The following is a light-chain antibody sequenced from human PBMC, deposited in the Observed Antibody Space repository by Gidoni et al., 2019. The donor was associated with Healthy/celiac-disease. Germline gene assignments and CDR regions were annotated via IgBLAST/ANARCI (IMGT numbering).Light chain of an antibody. CDR3: CSYAGSSTHVV. Sequence: GSPGQSITISCTGTSSDVGSYNLVSWYQQHPGKAPKLMIYEGSKRPSGVSNRFSGSKSGNTASLTISGLQAEDEADYYCCSYAGSSTHVVFGGGTKLTVL. CDR1: SSDVGSYNL. J-gene: IGLJ2*01. V-gene: IGLV2-23*01. CDR2: EGS.